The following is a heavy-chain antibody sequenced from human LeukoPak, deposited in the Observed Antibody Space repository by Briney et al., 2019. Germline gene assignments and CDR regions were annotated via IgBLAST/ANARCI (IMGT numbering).Heavy chain of an antibody. J-gene: IGHJ5*02. CDR2: MNPNSANT. D-gene: IGHD1-26*01. Sequence: ASVKVSCKASEYTFTSYDIHWVRQAPGQGLVWMGWMNPNSANTGYAQKFQGRVTMTRDTSISTAYMELSSLRSEDTAVYYCARDTRNWFDPWGQGTLVTVSS. CDR1: EYTFTSYD. CDR3: ARDTRNWFDP. V-gene: IGHV1-8*01.